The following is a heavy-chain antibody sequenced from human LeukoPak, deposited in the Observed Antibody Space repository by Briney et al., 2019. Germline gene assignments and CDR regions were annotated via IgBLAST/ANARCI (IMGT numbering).Heavy chain of an antibody. CDR2: IWYDGSNK. V-gene: IGHV3-33*08. D-gene: IGHD5-12*01. Sequence: GGSLRLSCAASGFTFSSYGMHWVRQAPGKGLEWVAVIWYDGSNKLYTDSVKGRFTISRDNSKNTLYLQMNSLRVEDTAVYYCARDRGGLRYFDYWGQGTLVTVPS. J-gene: IGHJ4*02. CDR3: ARDRGGLRYFDY. CDR1: GFTFSSYG.